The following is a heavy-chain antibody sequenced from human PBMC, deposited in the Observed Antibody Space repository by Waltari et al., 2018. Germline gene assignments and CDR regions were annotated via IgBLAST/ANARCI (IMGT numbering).Heavy chain of an antibody. CDR2: ISYNERNI. J-gene: IGHJ6*02. D-gene: IGHD3-22*01. CDR1: EFPFSSYP. V-gene: IGHV3-30*03. CDR3: ARDYCDRTYCHGMDV. Sequence: QVQLVESGGGVVQPGRSLRLSCAASEFPFSSYPMPWVRQAPGKGLGWVAVISYNERNIYYVDSVKGRFTISRDNSKKTLYLQMNSLRAEDTAVYYCARDYCDRTYCHGMDVWGRGTTVTVSS.